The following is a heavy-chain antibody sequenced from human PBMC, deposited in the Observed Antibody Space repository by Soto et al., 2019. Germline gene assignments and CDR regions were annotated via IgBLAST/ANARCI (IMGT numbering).Heavy chain of an antibody. CDR1: GASVTTKY. J-gene: IGHJ5*02. V-gene: IGHV4-4*07. CDR2: IYVSGAT. CDR3: ARDGGPGGWNPNWFDP. Sequence: QVQLQESGPGLVKPSETLSLICNVSGASVTTKYWNWIRQPAGKGLEWLGRIYVSGATSYNPALKSRLTMSVDSSKNHFSLRLKSVTAADTAVYYCARDGGPGGWNPNWFDPWGQGILVTVSS. D-gene: IGHD1-1*01.